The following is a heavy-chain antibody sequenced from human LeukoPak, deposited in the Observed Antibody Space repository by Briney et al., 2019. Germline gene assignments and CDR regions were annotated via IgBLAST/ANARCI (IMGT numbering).Heavy chain of an antibody. V-gene: IGHV4-39*07. CDR2: IYYSGST. Sequence: PSETLSLTCTVSGGSISSSSYYWGWIRQPPGKGLEWIGSIYYSGSTYYNPSLKSRVTISVDTSKNQFSLKLSSVTAADTAVYYCARDAWDSGYYPNDAFDIWGQGTMVTVSS. J-gene: IGHJ3*02. CDR1: GGSISSSSYY. CDR3: ARDAWDSGYYPNDAFDI. D-gene: IGHD3-22*01.